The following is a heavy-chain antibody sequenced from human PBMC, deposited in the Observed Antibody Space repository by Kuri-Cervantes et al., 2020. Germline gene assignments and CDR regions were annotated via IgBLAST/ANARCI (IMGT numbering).Heavy chain of an antibody. V-gene: IGHV3-7*01. CDR3: ATSRDSSGCD. CDR2: IRQDGSEK. CDR1: GFTFSSYW. D-gene: IGHD6-19*01. J-gene: IGHJ4*02. Sequence: GESLKISCAASGFTFSSYWMSWVRQAPGKGLEWVCNIRQDGSEKYYGASVRGRFTISRDNVKNSLYLQMNSLTVDDSAVYYCATSRDSSGCDWGQGTLVTVSS.